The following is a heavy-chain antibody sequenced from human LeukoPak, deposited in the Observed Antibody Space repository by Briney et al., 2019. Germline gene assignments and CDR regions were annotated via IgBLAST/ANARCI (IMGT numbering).Heavy chain of an antibody. J-gene: IGHJ5*02. CDR3: ARVDSSSWYGGSNWFDP. Sequence: GASVKVSCKASDYRFASYGITWVRQAPGQGLEWMGWISAYNGNTNYAQKLQGRVTMTTDTSTSTAYMELRSLRSDDTAVYYCARVDSSSWYGGSNWFDPWGQGTLVTVSS. D-gene: IGHD6-13*01. CDR1: DYRFASYG. V-gene: IGHV1-18*01. CDR2: ISAYNGNT.